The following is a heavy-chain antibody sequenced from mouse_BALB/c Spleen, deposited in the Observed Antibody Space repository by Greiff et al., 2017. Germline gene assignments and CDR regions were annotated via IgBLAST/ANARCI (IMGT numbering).Heavy chain of an antibody. D-gene: IGHD4-1*02. V-gene: IGHV5-12-2*01. J-gene: IGHJ3*01. Sequence: EVKLVESGGGLVQPGGSLKLSCAASGFTFSSYTMSWVRQTPEKRLEWVAYISNGGGSTYYPDTVKGRFTIARDNARNTLYLQMSSLKAEDTAMYYCASSQLGGFAYWGQGTLVTVSA. CDR2: ISNGGGST. CDR1: GFTFSSYT. CDR3: ASSQLGGFAY.